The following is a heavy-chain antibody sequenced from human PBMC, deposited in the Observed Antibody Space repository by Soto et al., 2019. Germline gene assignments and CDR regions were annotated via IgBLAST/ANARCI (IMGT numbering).Heavy chain of an antibody. J-gene: IGHJ5*02. Sequence: WETLALACTVSVVSIATSSYLLAFIRRPPGKGLEWIGSIDYRGTIYNNPSLKSRVTISVDTSKNHFSLKLDSVTAAEKALYYCSRSAQEGSNWLDHCGQGNMLTVSS. CDR1: VVSIATSSYL. CDR2: IDYRGTI. CDR3: SRSAQEGSNWLDH. V-gene: IGHV4-39*02.